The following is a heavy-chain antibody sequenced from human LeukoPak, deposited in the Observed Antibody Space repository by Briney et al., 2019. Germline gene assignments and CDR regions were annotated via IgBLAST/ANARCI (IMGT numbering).Heavy chain of an antibody. Sequence: SETLSLTCTVSGGSISSSSYYWGWIRQPPGKGLEWIGSIYYSGSTYYNPSLKSRVTISVDTSKNQFSLKLSSVTAADTAVYYCARDMVGATSAVDYWGQGTLVTVSS. D-gene: IGHD1-26*01. CDR3: ARDMVGATSAVDY. CDR2: IYYSGST. CDR1: GGSISSSSYY. J-gene: IGHJ4*02. V-gene: IGHV4-39*07.